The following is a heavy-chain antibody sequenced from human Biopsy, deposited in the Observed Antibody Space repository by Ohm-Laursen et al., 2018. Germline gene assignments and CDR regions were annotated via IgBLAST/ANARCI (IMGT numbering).Heavy chain of an antibody. CDR3: AKGLYSGSYYYDS. D-gene: IGHD1-26*01. Sequence: SLRLSCAAPGFTFSSYGMSWVRQAPGKGLEWVSAITDSGGSTFYADSVKGRFTISRDNSKNTVDLQMNSLRAEDTAVYYCAKGLYSGSYYYDSWGQGTLVTVSS. J-gene: IGHJ4*02. CDR1: GFTFSSYG. V-gene: IGHV3-23*01. CDR2: ITDSGGST.